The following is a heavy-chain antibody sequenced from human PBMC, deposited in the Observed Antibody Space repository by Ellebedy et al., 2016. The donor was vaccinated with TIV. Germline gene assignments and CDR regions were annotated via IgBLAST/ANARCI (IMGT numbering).Heavy chain of an antibody. CDR2: ITGSANFT. Sequence: GGSLRLSXAASGFTFNNYAMNWVRQTPGKGLEWVSTITGSANFTYYADSVKGRFTISRDNSKGTVHLQMNSLRPEDTATYFCAKGSPRAVLFDHWGQGALVTVSS. V-gene: IGHV3-23*01. CDR1: GFTFNNYA. J-gene: IGHJ4*02. CDR3: AKGSPRAVLFDH. D-gene: IGHD3-10*01.